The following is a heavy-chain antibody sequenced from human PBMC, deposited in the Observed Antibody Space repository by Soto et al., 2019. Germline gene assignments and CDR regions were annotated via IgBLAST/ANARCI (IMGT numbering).Heavy chain of an antibody. CDR1: GTSLTTTNYH. CDR3: FGVLAATLDY. D-gene: IGHD2-21*02. Sequence: RSDTLSLTWRPSGTSLTTTNYHSGWIRQAPGKGLEWIGTLYFRGATDYNPSLQSRVTISADTSKNQISLHLSSVTAADTAVYYCFGVLAATLDYWGQGTRPTVFS. CDR2: LYFRGAT. V-gene: IGHV4-39*01. J-gene: IGHJ4*01.